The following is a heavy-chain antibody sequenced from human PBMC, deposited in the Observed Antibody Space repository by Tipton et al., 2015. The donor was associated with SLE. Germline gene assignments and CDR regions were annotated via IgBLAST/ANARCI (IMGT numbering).Heavy chain of an antibody. CDR3: TTGLTVASAFDI. D-gene: IGHD6-19*01. J-gene: IGHJ3*02. Sequence: SLRLSCAASGFTFSNAWMSWVRQAPGKGLEWVGRIKSKTDGGTTDYAAPVKGRFTISRDDSKNTLYLQMNSLKTEDTAVYYCTTGLTVASAFDIWGQGTMVTVSS. CDR2: IKSKTDGGTT. CDR1: GFTFSNAW. V-gene: IGHV3-15*01.